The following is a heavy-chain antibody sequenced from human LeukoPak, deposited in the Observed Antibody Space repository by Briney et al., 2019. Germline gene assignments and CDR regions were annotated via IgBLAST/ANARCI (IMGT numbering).Heavy chain of an antibody. J-gene: IGHJ4*02. CDR1: GFIFSSCW. CDR3: ARVVPGTGFFY. V-gene: IGHV3-7*01. CDR2: IKPDGSEK. Sequence: GGSLRLSCAASGFIFSSCWMSWVRQSPGKGLEWVANIKPDGSEKYYVDSVKGRFTISRDNAKNSLYLQMNSLRAEDTAVYYCARVVPGTGFFYWGQGTLVTVSS. D-gene: IGHD2-8*02.